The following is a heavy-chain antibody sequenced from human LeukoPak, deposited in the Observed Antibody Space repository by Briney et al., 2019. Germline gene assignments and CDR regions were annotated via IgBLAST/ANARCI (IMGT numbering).Heavy chain of an antibody. Sequence: ASVKVSCKASGFTFTNSPMQWVQQARGHRLEWIGWIVVGSYNTNYAQKFQERVTITRDMSTSTAYMELSSLRPEDTAVYYCAVGSGWYSPDYWGQGTLVTVSS. CDR2: IVVGSYNT. V-gene: IGHV1-58*02. D-gene: IGHD6-19*01. J-gene: IGHJ4*02. CDR1: GFTFTNSP. CDR3: AVGSGWYSPDY.